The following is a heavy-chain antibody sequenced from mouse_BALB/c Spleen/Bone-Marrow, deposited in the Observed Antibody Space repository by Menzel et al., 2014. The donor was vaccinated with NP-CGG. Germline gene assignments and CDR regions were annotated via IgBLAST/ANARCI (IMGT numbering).Heavy chain of an antibody. Sequence: QVQLQQSGAELAKPGAPVKMSCKASGYTFTSYWMHWVKQRPGQGLEWIGYINPSTGYTEYNQKFKDKATLTADKSSSTAYMQLSSLTSEDSAVYYCARLTTVVPYDYWGQGTTLTVSS. D-gene: IGHD1-1*01. CDR2: INPSTGYT. CDR3: ARLTTVVPYDY. J-gene: IGHJ2*01. CDR1: GYTFTSYW. V-gene: IGHV1-7*01.